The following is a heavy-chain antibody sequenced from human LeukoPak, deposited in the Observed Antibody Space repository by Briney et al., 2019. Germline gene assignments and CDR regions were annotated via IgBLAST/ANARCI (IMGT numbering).Heavy chain of an antibody. CDR1: GGAFSSYA. V-gene: IGHV1-69*13. D-gene: IGHD5-24*01. CDR3: ARVRDGYNDAYDI. CDR2: IIPIFGTA. Sequence: ASVKVSCKASGGAFSSYAISWVRQAPGQGLEWMGGIIPIFGTANYAQKFQGRVTITADESTSTAYMELSSLRSEDTAVYYCARVRDGYNDAYDIWGQGTMVTVTS. J-gene: IGHJ3*02.